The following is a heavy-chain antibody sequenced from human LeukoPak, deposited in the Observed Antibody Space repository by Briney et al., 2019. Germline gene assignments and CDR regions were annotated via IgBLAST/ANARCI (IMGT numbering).Heavy chain of an antibody. D-gene: IGHD4-23*01. Sequence: GGSLGLSCAASGFTFSSYWMNWVRQAPGKGLVWVSRIASDGSSTTYADSVKGRFSISRDNAKSTLYLQMNSLRVVDTAVYYCARGRPHGNDYWGQGTLVTVSS. J-gene: IGHJ4*02. V-gene: IGHV3-74*01. CDR3: ARGRPHGNDY. CDR2: IASDGSST. CDR1: GFTFSSYW.